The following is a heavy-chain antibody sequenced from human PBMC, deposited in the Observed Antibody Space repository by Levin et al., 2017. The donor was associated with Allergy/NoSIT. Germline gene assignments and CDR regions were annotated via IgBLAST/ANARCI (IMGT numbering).Heavy chain of an antibody. D-gene: IGHD3-22*01. CDR1: GDSISSYH. CDR2: LYNSGRT. Sequence: SETLSLTCAVSGDSISSYHWNWLRQPPGKELEWIGCLYNSGRTKYNPSLQSRVTISVDATKNQFSLKLSSVSASDTAVYYCARDQGSSGWYGWIDFWGQGNPVTVPP. J-gene: IGHJ5*01. V-gene: IGHV4-59*01. CDR3: ARDQGSSGWYGWIDF.